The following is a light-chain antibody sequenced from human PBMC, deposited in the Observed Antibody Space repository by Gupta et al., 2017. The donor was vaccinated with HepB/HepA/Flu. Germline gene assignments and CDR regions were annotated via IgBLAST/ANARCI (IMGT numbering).Light chain of an antibody. CDR2: DVS. Sequence: QSALTHPASVSGSPGPSITISCSGTNNDIGFYNFVSWYQQHPGKAPKLIIHDVSHRPAGIADRFSASKAGDTASLTISGLQAEDEGDYYCSSYASSTSVVFGGGTRLTVL. V-gene: IGLV2-14*01. J-gene: IGLJ2*01. CDR1: NNDIGFYNF. CDR3: SSYASSTSVV.